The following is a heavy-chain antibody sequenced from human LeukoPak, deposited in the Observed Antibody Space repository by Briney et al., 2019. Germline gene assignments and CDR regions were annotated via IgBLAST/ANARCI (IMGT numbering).Heavy chain of an antibody. V-gene: IGHV4-59*08. D-gene: IGHD6-13*01. CDR3: ARQDHSSSWYGYWYFDL. J-gene: IGHJ2*01. CDR2: VYYNGDT. Sequence: SETLSLTCTVSGGSISTYYWTWIRQPPGKGLEWIGYVYYNGDTDYNPSLKGRVTILVDKSKNQFSLKLTSVTAADTAVYYCARQDHSSSWYGYWYFDLWGRGTLVTVSS. CDR1: GGSISTYY.